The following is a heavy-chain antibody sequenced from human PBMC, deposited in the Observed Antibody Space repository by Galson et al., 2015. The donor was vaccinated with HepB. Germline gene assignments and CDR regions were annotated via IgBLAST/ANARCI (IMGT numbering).Heavy chain of an antibody. J-gene: IGHJ6*02. D-gene: IGHD3-22*01. Sequence: SLRLSCAASRFVFSNYGMSWVRQAPGKGLEWVSGISVNGGSTHYAESVKGRFTISRDNSRDTLYLQMNSLRAEDTAVYYCARDSWRGYNYYYDYGMNVWGQGTTVTVSS. CDR1: RFVFSNYG. CDR2: ISVNGGST. V-gene: IGHV3-23*01. CDR3: ARDSWRGYNYYYDYGMNV.